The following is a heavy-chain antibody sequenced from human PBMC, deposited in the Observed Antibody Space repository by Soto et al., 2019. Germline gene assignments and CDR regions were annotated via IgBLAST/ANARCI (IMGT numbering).Heavy chain of an antibody. CDR2: MNRDGSEK. V-gene: IGHV3-7*01. CDR3: GRDAGRRFDY. J-gene: IGHJ4*02. CDR1: GFTFSSYW. D-gene: IGHD6-13*01. Sequence: EVQLVESGGGLVQPGGSLRLSCAASGFTFSSYWMTWARQAPGQGLEWVASMNRDGSEKRYVDSVEGRVTITRDNAKNSLFLQMNSLSHDDTAVYYCGRDAGRRFDYWCQGSLVTVSS.